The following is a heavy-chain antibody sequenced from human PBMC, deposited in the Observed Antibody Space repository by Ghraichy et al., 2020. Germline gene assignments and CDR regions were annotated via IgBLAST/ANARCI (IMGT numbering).Heavy chain of an antibody. D-gene: IGHD3-3*01. J-gene: IGHJ4*02. V-gene: IGHV3-7*01. Sequence: GGSLRLSCAASGFMFSSYWMSWVRQAPGKGLEWVANIKVDGSEKYYVDSVKDRFTISRDNAKNSLYLQMNSLRAEDTAVYYCARLGDLSGSGTFDYWGQGTLVTVSS. CDR3: ARLGDLSGSGTFDY. CDR1: GFMFSSYW. CDR2: IKVDGSEK.